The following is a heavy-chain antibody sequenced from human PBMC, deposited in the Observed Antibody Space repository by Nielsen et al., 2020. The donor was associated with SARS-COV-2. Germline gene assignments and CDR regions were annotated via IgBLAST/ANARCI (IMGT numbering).Heavy chain of an antibody. D-gene: IGHD3-16*01. CDR1: GGSISSGGYC. CDR2: IYHSGRT. CDR3: ARGGRITFWGADDAFDI. J-gene: IGHJ3*02. Sequence: SETMSLTCAVSGGSISSGGYCWSWIQQPPGKGLEWIGYIYHSGRTYYNPSLKSRVTISVDRSKNQFSLKLSSVTAAYTAVYYCARGGRITFWGADDAFDIWGQGTMVTVSS. V-gene: IGHV4-30-2*01.